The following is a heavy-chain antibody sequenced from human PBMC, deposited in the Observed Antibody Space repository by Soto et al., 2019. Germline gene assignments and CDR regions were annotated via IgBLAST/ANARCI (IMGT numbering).Heavy chain of an antibody. CDR1: GGPSSRSH. J-gene: IGHJ5*02. Sequence: ETQSLIVSDAGGPSSRSHWNSIWQPAGMGLEWIGRIYTSGSTNYNPSLKSRVTMSVDTSKNQFSLKLRSVSAADTPVYYCARGGSRSSGGENNSFDPWGQGTLVPESS. D-gene: IGHD6-6*01. CDR2: IYTSGST. CDR3: ARGGSRSSGGENNSFDP. V-gene: IGHV4-4*07.